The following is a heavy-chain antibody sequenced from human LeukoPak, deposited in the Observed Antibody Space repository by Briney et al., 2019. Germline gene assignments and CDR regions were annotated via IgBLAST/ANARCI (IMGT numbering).Heavy chain of an antibody. V-gene: IGHV3-23*01. D-gene: IGHD3-22*01. J-gene: IGHJ4*02. CDR2: ISGSGGST. CDR3: AKPPTYYYDSSGYYY. Sequence: GGSLRLSCAASGFTFSSYAMSWVRQAPGKGLEWVSAISGSGGSTYCADSVKGRFTISRDNSKNTLYLQMNSLRAEDTAVYYCAKPPTYYYDSSGYYYWGQGTLVTVSS. CDR1: GFTFSSYA.